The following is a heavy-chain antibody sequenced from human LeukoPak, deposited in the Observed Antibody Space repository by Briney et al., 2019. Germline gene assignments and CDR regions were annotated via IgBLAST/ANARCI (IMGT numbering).Heavy chain of an antibody. J-gene: IGHJ6*03. D-gene: IGHD6-13*01. V-gene: IGHV3-48*01. CDR2: ISSSSSTI. Sequence: LGGSLRLSCAASGFTFSSYSMNWVRQAPGEGREWGSYISSSSSTIYYADSVKGRFTISRDNAKNSLYLQMSSLRAEDTAVYYCARVWKQLVRDYYYMDVWGKGTTVTVSS. CDR1: GFTFSSYS. CDR3: ARVWKQLVRDYYYMDV.